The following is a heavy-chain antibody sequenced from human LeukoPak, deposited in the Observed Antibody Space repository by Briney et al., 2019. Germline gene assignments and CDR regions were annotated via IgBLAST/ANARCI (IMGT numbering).Heavy chain of an antibody. V-gene: IGHV3-21*01. CDR3: ARWLRRALDY. J-gene: IGHJ4*02. Sequence: GGSLRLSCAASGFTFSTYNMNWVRQAPGKGLEWVSSISGTSSYIYYADSVKGRFTISRDNAKNSLYLQMNSLRAEDTAVYYCARWLRRALDYWGQGTLVTVSS. CDR1: GFTFSTYN. D-gene: IGHD5-12*01. CDR2: ISGTSSYI.